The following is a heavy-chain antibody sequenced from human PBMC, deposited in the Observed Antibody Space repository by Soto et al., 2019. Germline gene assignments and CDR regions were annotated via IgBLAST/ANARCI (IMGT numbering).Heavy chain of an antibody. CDR3: ARGYSYGGYYFDY. V-gene: IGHV4-31*03. J-gene: IGHJ4*02. CDR1: GGSISSGGYY. Sequence: PSETLSLTCTVSGGSISSGGYYWSWIRQHSGKGLEWIGYIYHSGSTYYNPSLKSRVTISVDTSENRFSLKLSSVTAADTAVYYCARGYSYGGYYFDYWGQGTLVTVSS. CDR2: IYHSGST. D-gene: IGHD5-18*01.